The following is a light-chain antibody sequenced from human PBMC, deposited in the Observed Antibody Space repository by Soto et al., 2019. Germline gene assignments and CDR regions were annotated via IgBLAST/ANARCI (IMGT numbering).Light chain of an antibody. V-gene: IGKV3-11*01. J-gene: IGKJ4*01. Sequence: EIVLTQSPATLSLSPGERATLSCRASQNVRSYLAWYQKKPGQPPRLLISDASNRATDVPVRFSGSGSGTDFPLTISSLAPEDFAIYYCQQRNSWPLTFGGGTKVEIK. CDR2: DAS. CDR3: QQRNSWPLT. CDR1: QNVRSY.